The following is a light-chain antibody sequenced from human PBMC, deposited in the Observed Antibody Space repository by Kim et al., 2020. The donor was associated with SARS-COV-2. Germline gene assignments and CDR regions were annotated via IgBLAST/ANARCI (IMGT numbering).Light chain of an antibody. J-gene: IGLJ1*01. CDR1: NIGSKS. V-gene: IGLV3-21*04. CDR2: FDS. CDR3: QVWDTSSDHHYV. Sequence: PVKTAKLTCVGNNIGSKSVHWYRQKTGQAPVVVMFFDSDRPSGIPGRFSGSNSGITATLTISGVQAVDESGYYCQVWDTSSDHHYVFGTGTKVTVL.